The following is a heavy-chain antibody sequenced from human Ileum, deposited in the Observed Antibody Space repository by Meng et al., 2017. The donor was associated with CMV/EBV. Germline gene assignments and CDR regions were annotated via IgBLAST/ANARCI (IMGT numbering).Heavy chain of an antibody. CDR3: GRDTRGSGIEY. CDR2: IKQDGSDK. V-gene: IGHV3-7*01. Sequence: GESLKTSCAASGFTFSGYWISWVRQAPGKGLDWVANIKQDGSDKYYVDSVKGRSTISRDNAKNSLYLQMNSLRAEDTAVYYCGRDTRGSGIEYWGQGTLVTVSS. J-gene: IGHJ4*02. CDR1: GFTFSGYW. D-gene: IGHD3-10*01.